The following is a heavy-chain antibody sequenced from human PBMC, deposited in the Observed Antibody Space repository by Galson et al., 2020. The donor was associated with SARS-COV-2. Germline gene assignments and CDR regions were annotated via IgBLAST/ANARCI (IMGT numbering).Heavy chain of an antibody. CDR3: ASGPIFMEWLWDYYGMDV. CDR2: ISRGSTYI. Sequence: GGSLRLSCAASGFTFSSYSMTWVRQAPGKGLEWVSSISRGSTYIYYADSVKGRFTISRDNAKNSLYLQMNSLRAEDTAVYYCASGPIFMEWLWDYYGMDVWGQGTTVTVSS. J-gene: IGHJ6*02. D-gene: IGHD3-3*01. CDR1: GFTFSSYS. V-gene: IGHV3-21*01.